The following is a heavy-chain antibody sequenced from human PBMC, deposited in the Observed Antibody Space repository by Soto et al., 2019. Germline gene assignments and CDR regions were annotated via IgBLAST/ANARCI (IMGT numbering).Heavy chain of an antibody. J-gene: IGHJ5*02. CDR1: GGPFSSYA. Sequence: QVQLEQSGAELKKPGSSVKVSCKASGGPFSSYAINWVRQAPGQGLEWMGGITPIFGEPKYAQKFQGRVTITADIAPSTAYMELSSLRSDDPAVYFCARGSSTSIINGFDPCGQGTLVTVSS. CDR2: ITPIFGEP. CDR3: ARGSSTSIINGFDP. D-gene: IGHD2-2*01. V-gene: IGHV1-69*06.